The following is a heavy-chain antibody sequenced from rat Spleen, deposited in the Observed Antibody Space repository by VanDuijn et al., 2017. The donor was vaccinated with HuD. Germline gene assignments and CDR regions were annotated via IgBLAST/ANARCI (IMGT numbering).Heavy chain of an antibody. D-gene: IGHD1-12*03. Sequence: QVQLKESGPGLVQPSQTLSLTCTVSGFSLTDNSVHWGRQPPGKGLEWMGGIWADETTDYNPALKSRLSISTDTSKSQVFLRMDSLQTDDTAIYFWSCDGYYWGQGVMVTVSS. CDR2: IWADETT. J-gene: IGHJ2*01. CDR1: GFSLTDNS. CDR3: SCDGYY. V-gene: IGHV2-1*01.